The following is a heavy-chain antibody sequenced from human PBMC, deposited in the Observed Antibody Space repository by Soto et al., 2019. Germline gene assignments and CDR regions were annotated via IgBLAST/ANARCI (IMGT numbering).Heavy chain of an antibody. CDR1: GYTFTSYA. V-gene: IGHV1-3*01. Sequence: QVQLVQSGAEVKKPGASVKVSCKASGYTFTSYAMHWVRQAPGQRLEWMGWINAGNGNTKYSQKFQGRVTITRDPSASTAYMELSSLRSEDTAVYYCARAIPYYYDSSGYPNWFDPWGQGTLVTVSS. D-gene: IGHD3-22*01. CDR2: INAGNGNT. J-gene: IGHJ5*02. CDR3: ARAIPYYYDSSGYPNWFDP.